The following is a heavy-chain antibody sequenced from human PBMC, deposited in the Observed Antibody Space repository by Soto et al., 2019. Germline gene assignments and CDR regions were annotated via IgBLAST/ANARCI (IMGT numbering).Heavy chain of an antibody. V-gene: IGHV3-23*01. J-gene: IGHJ4*02. CDR2: VGGSGFST. D-gene: IGHD1-26*01. Sequence: GGSLRLSCVASGFPFSSFSMSWVRQAPGKGLEWVSSVGGSGFSTYYADSVKGRFTISRDNSKSTLYLEMNSLRGDDTAVYFCAKGSGTSGSYGYLDSWGQGTLVTVYS. CDR3: AKGSGTSGSYGYLDS. CDR1: GFPFSSFS.